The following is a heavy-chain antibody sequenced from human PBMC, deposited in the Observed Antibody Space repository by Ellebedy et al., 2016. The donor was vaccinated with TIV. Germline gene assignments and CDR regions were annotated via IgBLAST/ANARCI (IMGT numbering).Heavy chain of an antibody. D-gene: IGHD1-14*01. CDR2: IGTYSDKT. CDR3: FAGFQEWFNP. Sequence: ASVKVSXXASGYTFNNYGVSWVRQAPGQGLEWLGWIGTYSDKTNYAQKLQGRVTMTIDTSTNTAYMDLRSLSSDDTAVYYCFAGFQEWFNPWGQGTLVTVSS. J-gene: IGHJ5*02. CDR1: GYTFNNYG. V-gene: IGHV1-18*01.